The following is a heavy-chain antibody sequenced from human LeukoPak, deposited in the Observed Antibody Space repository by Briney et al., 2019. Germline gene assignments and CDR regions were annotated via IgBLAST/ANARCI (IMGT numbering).Heavy chain of an antibody. J-gene: IGHJ6*03. CDR2: IIPIFGTA. CDR3: ARVNYGSGWFYYMDV. D-gene: IGHD6-19*01. CDR1: GGTFSSYA. Sequence: AASVKVSCKASGGTFSSYAISWVRQAPGQGLEWMGGIIPIFGTANYAQRFQGRVTITTDESTSTAYMELSSLRSEDTAVYYCARVNYGSGWFYYMDVWGKGTTVTVSS. V-gene: IGHV1-69*05.